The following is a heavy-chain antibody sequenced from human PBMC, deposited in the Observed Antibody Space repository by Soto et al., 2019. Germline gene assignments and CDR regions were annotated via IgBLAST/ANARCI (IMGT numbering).Heavy chain of an antibody. Sequence: QVQLVESGGGVVQPGRSLRLSCAASGFTFSSYGMHWVRQAPGKGLAWVAVISHDGSNKYYGDSVKGRFTISRDNSKNTLDRQINSLRAEDTALYYCAKDNCISTSCYRLYNGFDPWGKGTLVTVSS. V-gene: IGHV3-30*18. J-gene: IGHJ5*02. CDR2: ISHDGSNK. D-gene: IGHD2-2*01. CDR1: GFTFSSYG. CDR3: AKDNCISTSCYRLYNGFDP.